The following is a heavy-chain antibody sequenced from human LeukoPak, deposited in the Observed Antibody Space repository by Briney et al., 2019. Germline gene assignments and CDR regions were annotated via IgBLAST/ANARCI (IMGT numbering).Heavy chain of an antibody. J-gene: IGHJ6*03. V-gene: IGHV3-30*18. Sequence: GGSLRLSCAASGFTFSSYGMHWVRQAPGKGLEWVAVISYDGSNKYYADSVKGRFTISRDNSKNTLYLQMNSLRAEDTAVYYCAKGVRGVIMGYCYSYIDVWGKGTTVTVSS. CDR3: AKGVRGVIMGYCYSYIDV. CDR2: ISYDGSNK. D-gene: IGHD3-10*01. CDR1: GFTFSSYG.